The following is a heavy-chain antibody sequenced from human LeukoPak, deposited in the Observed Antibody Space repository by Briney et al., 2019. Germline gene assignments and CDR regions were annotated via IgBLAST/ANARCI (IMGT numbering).Heavy chain of an antibody. CDR2: ISGYNGNT. CDR1: GYTFTSYA. V-gene: IGHV1-18*01. J-gene: IGHJ5*02. D-gene: IGHD7-27*01. CDR3: ARWGQPNWFDP. Sequence: ASVKVSCKASGYTFTSYAMNWVRQAPGQGLEWMGWISGYNGNTNYAQKLQGRVTMTTDTSTSTAYMELRSLRSDDTAVYYCARWGQPNWFDPWGQGTLVTVSS.